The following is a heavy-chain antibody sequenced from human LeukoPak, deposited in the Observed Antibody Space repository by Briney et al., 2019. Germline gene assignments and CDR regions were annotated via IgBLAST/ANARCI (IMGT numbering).Heavy chain of an antibody. Sequence: GGSLRLSCAASGFTFSDYSMNWVRQAPGKGLEWISYIPTSSSSIYYAESVKGRFTISRDNAKNSLYLQMNSLRDEDTAVYYCARDLIYAFDIWGQGTTVTVSS. J-gene: IGHJ3*02. D-gene: IGHD3-10*01. CDR1: GFTFSDYS. CDR2: IPTSSSSI. V-gene: IGHV3-48*02. CDR3: ARDLIYAFDI.